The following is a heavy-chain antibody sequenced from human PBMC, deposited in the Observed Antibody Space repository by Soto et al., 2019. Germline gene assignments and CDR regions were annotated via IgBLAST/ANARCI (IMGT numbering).Heavy chain of an antibody. CDR2: ISSSSSTI. D-gene: IGHD2-8*01. CDR1: GFSFSTYG. J-gene: IGHJ4*02. CDR3: ARGRVYAISYLDY. V-gene: IGHV3-48*04. Sequence: AGGSLRLSCAASGFSFSTYGMNWVRQAPGKRLEWVAYISSSSSTIYYLDSVKGRFTISRDNAKNSLYLQMDSLRADDTAVYYCARGRVYAISYLDYWGQGTPVTVSS.